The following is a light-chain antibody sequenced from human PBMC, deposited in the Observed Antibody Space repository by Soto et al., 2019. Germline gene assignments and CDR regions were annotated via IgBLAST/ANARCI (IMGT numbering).Light chain of an antibody. J-gene: IGKJ1*01. CDR2: DAS. V-gene: IGKV1-5*01. CDR1: QSISSW. CDR3: QQYNSYLWT. Sequence: DIQITQSPSTLSASVVDRVTITCRASQSISSWLAWYQQKPGKAPKLLIYDASSLESGVPSRFSGSGSGTEFTLTISSLQPDDFATYYCQQYNSYLWTFGQGTKVDIK.